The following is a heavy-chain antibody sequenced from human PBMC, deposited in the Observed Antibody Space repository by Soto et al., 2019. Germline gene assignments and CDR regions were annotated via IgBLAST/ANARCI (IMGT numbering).Heavy chain of an antibody. CDR1: GFSLRDHA. V-gene: IGHV3-23*01. CDR3: GRTYTGG. Sequence: LQSGGGVVQPGASLRLSCAASGFSLRDHALSWVRQAAGGGLEWVSGISGSEDRTNYADFVRGRFIISKDRAKNTLYLDMSGLRVDDTAVYFCGRTYTGGWGQGTLVTVSS. D-gene: IGHD3-10*01. J-gene: IGHJ4*02. CDR2: ISGSEDRT.